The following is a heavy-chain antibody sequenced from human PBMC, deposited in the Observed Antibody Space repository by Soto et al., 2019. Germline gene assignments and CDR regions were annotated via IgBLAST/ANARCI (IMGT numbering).Heavy chain of an antibody. J-gene: IGHJ3*02. CDR2: IYYSGST. CDR3: ARHYKQKQLANDAFDI. D-gene: IGHD6-13*01. V-gene: IGHV4-59*08. Sequence: SETLSLTCTVSGGSISSYYWSWILQPPGKGLEWIGYIYYSGSTNYNPSLKSRVTISVDTSKNQFSLKLSSVTAADTAVYYCARHYKQKQLANDAFDIWGQGTMVTLS. CDR1: GGSISSYY.